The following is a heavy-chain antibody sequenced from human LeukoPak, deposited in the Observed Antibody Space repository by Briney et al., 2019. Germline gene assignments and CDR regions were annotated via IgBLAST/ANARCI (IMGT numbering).Heavy chain of an antibody. V-gene: IGHV3-7*01. D-gene: IGHD1-1*01. J-gene: IGHJ4*02. CDR2: VKQGGNDK. CDR1: GFTFSNYW. Sequence: GGSRRLSCAASGFTFSNYWMGWVRQAPGKGLEWVANVKQGGNDKYYVDSVKGRFTISRDNAKNSLYLQMNSLRAEDTAVYYCARDQLGRDDYWGQGTLITVSS. CDR3: ARDQLGRDDY.